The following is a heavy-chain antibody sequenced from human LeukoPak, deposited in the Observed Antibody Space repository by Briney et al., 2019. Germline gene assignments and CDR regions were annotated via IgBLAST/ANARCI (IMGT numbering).Heavy chain of an antibody. CDR2: FNPSGGRT. D-gene: IGHD3-10*01. CDR3: ARDKWPYYYGSGSYYNFDY. CDR1: GYTFTGYY. J-gene: IGHJ4*02. V-gene: IGHV1-46*01. Sequence: ASVKVSCKASGYTFTGYYMHWVRQAPGQGLEWMGIFNPSGGRTSYAQKFQGRVTMTRDTSTSTVYMELGSLRSEDTAVYYCARDKWPYYYGSGSYYNFDYWGQGTLVTVSS.